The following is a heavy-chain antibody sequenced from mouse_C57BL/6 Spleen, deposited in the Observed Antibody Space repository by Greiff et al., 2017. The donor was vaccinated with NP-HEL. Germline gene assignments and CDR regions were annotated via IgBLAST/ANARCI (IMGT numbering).Heavy chain of an antibody. J-gene: IGHJ3*01. Sequence: QVQLQQSGPELVKPGASVKISCKASGYAFSSSWMNWVKQRPGKGLEWIGRIYPGDGDTNYNGKFKGKATLTADKSSSTAYMQLSSLTSEDSAVYFCATAYDGPSAYWGQGTLVTVSA. CDR2: IYPGDGDT. V-gene: IGHV1-82*01. CDR1: GYAFSSSW. CDR3: ATAYDGPSAY. D-gene: IGHD2-3*01.